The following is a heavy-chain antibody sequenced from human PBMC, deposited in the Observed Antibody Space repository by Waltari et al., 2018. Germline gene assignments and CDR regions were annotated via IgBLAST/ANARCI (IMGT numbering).Heavy chain of an antibody. CDR2: IHNSENT. V-gene: IGHV4-59*01. CDR1: GDSISDYY. CDR3: ARVATLVRGIDYRYYYYGMDV. D-gene: IGHD3-10*01. J-gene: IGHJ6*02. Sequence: QVQLQESGPGLVKPSETLSLTCTVSGDSISDYYWRWIRQPPGTGLEWIGYIHNSENTKYNPSLKSRVTISVDTSRNQFYLKLRSVTAADTAVYYCARVATLVRGIDYRYYYYGMDVWGQGTTVTVSS.